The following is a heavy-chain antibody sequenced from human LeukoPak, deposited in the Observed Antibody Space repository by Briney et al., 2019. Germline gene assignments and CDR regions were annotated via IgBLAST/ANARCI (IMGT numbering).Heavy chain of an antibody. V-gene: IGHV1-69*05. CDR3: VRALAAARPDYYYYYYMDV. CDR1: GGTFSSYA. Sequence: GASVKVPCKASGGTFSSYAISWVRQAPGQGLEWMGGIIPIFGTANYAQKFQGRVTITTDESTSTAYMELSSLRSEDTAVYYCVRALAAARPDYYYYYYMDVWGKGTTVTVSS. D-gene: IGHD6-13*01. J-gene: IGHJ6*03. CDR2: IIPIFGTA.